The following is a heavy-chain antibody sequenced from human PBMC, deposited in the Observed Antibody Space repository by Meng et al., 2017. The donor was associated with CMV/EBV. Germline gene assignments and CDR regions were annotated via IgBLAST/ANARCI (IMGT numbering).Heavy chain of an antibody. CDR2: INHNSGGT. CDR3: ALGGSYGSDNWFDP. D-gene: IGHD5-18*01. V-gene: IGHV1-2*02. CDR1: GYTFTGYY. J-gene: IGHJ5*02. Sequence: KASGYTFTGYYMHWVRQAPGQGLEWMGWINHNSGGTNYAQKFQGRVTMTRDTSISTAYMELSRLRSDDTAVYYCALGGSYGSDNWFDPWGQGTLVTVSS.